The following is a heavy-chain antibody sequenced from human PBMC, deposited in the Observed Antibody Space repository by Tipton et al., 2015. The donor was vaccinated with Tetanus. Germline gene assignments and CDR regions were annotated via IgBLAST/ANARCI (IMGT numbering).Heavy chain of an antibody. D-gene: IGHD3-22*01. V-gene: IGHV3-7*01. CDR3: ARDRYYYDGVATEGLAFDI. J-gene: IGHJ3*02. CDR2: IKQDGSEK. Sequence: SLRLSCAASGFTFSSYWMSWVRQAPGKGLEWVANIKQDGSEKYYVDSVKGRFTISRDNAKNSLYLQMNSLRAEDTAVYYCARDRYYYDGVATEGLAFDIGGQGTLAPVSS. CDR1: GFTFSSYW.